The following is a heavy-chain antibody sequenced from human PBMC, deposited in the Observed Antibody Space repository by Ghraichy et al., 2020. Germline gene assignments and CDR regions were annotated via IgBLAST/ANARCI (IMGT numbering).Heavy chain of an antibody. V-gene: IGHV2-5*02. CDR3: ARLFSGTYLDAFDI. CDR1: GFSLRTSGVG. CDR2: IYWDDEK. J-gene: IGHJ3*02. Sequence: SGPTLVKPTQTLTLNCTFSGFSLRTSGVGVGWIRQPPGKALKWLALIYWDDEKRYSPSLKSRLTIAKDTSKNQVVLTLTNVDPVDTATYYCARLFSGTYLDAFDIWGRGTMATVSS. D-gene: IGHD1-26*01.